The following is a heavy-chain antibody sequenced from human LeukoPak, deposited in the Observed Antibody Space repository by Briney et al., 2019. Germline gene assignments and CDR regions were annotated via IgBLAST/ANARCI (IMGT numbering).Heavy chain of an antibody. Sequence: PGGSLRLSCAASGFTFSNAWMSWVRQAPGKGLEWVSAISGSGGSTYYADSVKGRFTISRDNSKNTLYLQMNSLRAEDTAVYYCAKVGRSGWPLDNWGQGTLVTVSS. CDR3: AKVGRSGWPLDN. CDR1: GFTFSNAW. CDR2: ISGSGGST. D-gene: IGHD6-19*01. V-gene: IGHV3-23*01. J-gene: IGHJ4*02.